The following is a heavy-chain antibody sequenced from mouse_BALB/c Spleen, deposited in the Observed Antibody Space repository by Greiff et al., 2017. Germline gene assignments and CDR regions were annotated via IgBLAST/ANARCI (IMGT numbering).Heavy chain of an antibody. CDR3: ARHDWDVDAY. CDR1: GFTFSSYT. CDR2: ISNGGGST. Sequence: EVQVVESGGGLVQPGGSLKLSCAASGFTFSSYTMSWVRQTPEKRLEWVAYISNGGGSTYYPDTVKGRFTISRDNAKNTLYLQMSSLKSEDTAMYYCARHDWDVDAYWGQGTLVTVSA. D-gene: IGHD4-1*01. V-gene: IGHV5-12-2*01. J-gene: IGHJ3*01.